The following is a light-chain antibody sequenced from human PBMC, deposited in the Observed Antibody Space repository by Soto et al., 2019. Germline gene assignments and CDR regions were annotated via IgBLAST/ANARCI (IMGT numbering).Light chain of an antibody. CDR1: SIDVGGYNF. J-gene: IGLJ1*01. V-gene: IGLV2-11*01. CDR3: CSYTGSYTYV. CDR2: VVS. Sequence: QSALTQPRSVSGSPGQSVTISCTGTSIDVGGYNFVSWYQQHPGKAPKLMIYVVSKRPSGVPDRFSGSKSGNTASLTISGLQGEDEADYYCCSYTGSYTYVFGSGTQLTVL.